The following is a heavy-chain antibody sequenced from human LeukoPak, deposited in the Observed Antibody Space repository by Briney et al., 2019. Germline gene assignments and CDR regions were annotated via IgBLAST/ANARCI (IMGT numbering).Heavy chain of an antibody. D-gene: IGHD3-22*01. CDR3: ARGRERILGLITPNYFDP. J-gene: IGHJ5*02. CDR1: GGSFSGYY. CDR2: MYHSGST. Sequence: PSETLSLTCAVYGGSFSGYYWSWIRQPPGKGLEWIGYMYHSGSTNYNPSLKSRVLISVDTSKNQFSLNLNSVTAADTAVYYCARGRERILGLITPNYFDPWGQGTLVTVSS. V-gene: IGHV4-34*01.